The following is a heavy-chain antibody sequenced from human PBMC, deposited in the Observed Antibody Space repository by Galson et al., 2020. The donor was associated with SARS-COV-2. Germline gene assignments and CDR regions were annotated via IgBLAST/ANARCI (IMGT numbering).Heavy chain of an antibody. V-gene: IGHV4-59*01. CDR3: ARVALGGARPGFDP. D-gene: IGHD6-6*01. Sequence: SETLSLTCTISGGSRSSYFGSWIRQPPGKGLEWIGYINYKGSSNYNSTLKGRVSMSVDTSKNQVTLKLNSVIAADTAVYYCARVALGGARPGFDPWGQGSLVTVSS. CDR1: GGSRSSYF. J-gene: IGHJ5*02. CDR2: INYKGSS.